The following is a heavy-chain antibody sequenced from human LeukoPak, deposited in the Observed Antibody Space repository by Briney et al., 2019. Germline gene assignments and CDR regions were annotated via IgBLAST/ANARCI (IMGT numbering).Heavy chain of an antibody. CDR1: GFTFSSYS. Sequence: KPGGSLRLSCAASGFTFSSYSMSWVRQAPGKGLEWVSTINTRNVIYYADSVKGQFTISRDDAKNSLYLQMNSLRVEDTAVYYCARDASAWARDCWGQGTLVTVSS. V-gene: IGHV3-21*01. D-gene: IGHD2-21*01. CDR3: ARDASAWARDC. J-gene: IGHJ4*02. CDR2: INTRNVI.